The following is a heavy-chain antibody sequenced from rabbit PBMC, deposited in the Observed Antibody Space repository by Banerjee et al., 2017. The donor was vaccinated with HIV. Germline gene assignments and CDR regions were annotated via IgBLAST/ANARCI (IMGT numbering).Heavy chain of an antibody. CDR3: ARYKYPLSSGYFFNL. J-gene: IGHJ4*01. Sequence: QSLEESGGDLVKPGASLTLTCTASGFSFSSGYYMCWVRQAPGKGPEWIACIYAGSSGSTYYASWAKGRFTISKTSSTTVTLQMTSLTAADTATYFCARYKYPLSSGYFFNLWGPGTLVTVS. D-gene: IGHD1-1*01. CDR2: IYAGSSGST. CDR1: GFSFSSGYY. V-gene: IGHV1S40*01.